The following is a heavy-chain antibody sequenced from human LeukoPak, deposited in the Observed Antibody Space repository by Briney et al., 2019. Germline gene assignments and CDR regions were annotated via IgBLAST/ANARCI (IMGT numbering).Heavy chain of an antibody. CDR2: IWYDGSNK. V-gene: IGHV3-33*01. CDR3: ASGSGSSSYYAFDI. CDR1: GFTFSSYG. J-gene: IGHJ3*02. Sequence: GGSLRLSCAASGFTFSSYGMHWVRQAPGKGLEWVAVIWYDGSNKYYADSVKGRFTISRDNSKNTLYLQMNSLRAEDTAVYFCASGSGSSSYYAFDIWGQGTMVTVSS. D-gene: IGHD3-22*01.